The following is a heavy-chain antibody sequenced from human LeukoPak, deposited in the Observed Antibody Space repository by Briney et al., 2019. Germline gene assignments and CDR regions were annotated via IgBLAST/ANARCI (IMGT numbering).Heavy chain of an antibody. V-gene: IGHV3-48*03. CDR2: IGSSGSTI. J-gene: IGHJ4*02. CDR3: ARDIHWAFDY. D-gene: IGHD7-27*01. Sequence: PGGSLTLSCAASGFIFSTFEMKWVRQAPGKGLEWLSYIGSSGSTIYYADSVKGRFTISRDNPKNSLYLQMNSLRDEDTAVYYCARDIHWAFDYWGQGTLVTVSS. CDR1: GFIFSTFE.